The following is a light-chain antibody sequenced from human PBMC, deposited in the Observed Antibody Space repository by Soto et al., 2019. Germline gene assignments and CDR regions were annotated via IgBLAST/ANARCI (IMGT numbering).Light chain of an antibody. CDR2: TND. J-gene: IGLJ1*01. V-gene: IGLV1-44*01. CDR3: SSWDENIDAVV. Sequence: QSVRTQPPAASGTPVQRFTISCSGSSSNIGSNTVNWYQQLPGTSPQLLIDTNDQRPSGVTDRSSGSRSGTSPSLAISGLQFEDEADYHCSSWDENIDAVVLGAGTKVTVL. CDR1: SSNIGSNT.